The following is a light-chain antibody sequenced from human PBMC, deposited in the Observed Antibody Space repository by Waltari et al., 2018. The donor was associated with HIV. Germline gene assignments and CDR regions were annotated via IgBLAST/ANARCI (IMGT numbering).Light chain of an antibody. V-gene: IGLV2-14*01. CDR3: CSYTAIHTLI. CDR1: TSDIGIFDS. Sequence: QSALTQPASVSGSPGQSITISCAGTTSDIGIFDSVSWSQQHPGRAPQLMIFGVYSRPSGVSSRFSGSKSGNTASLTISGLQAEDEANYYCCSYTAIHTLIFGGGTKLTVL. J-gene: IGLJ2*01. CDR2: GVY.